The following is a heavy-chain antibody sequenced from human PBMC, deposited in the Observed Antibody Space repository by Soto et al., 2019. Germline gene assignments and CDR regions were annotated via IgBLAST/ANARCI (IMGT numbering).Heavy chain of an antibody. J-gene: IGHJ6*03. Sequence: EVQLVESGGGLVKPGGSLRLSCAASGFSFISYSMNWVRQAPGKGLEWVCSINEDSSYIYYAHSLRGRFTISRDNAKASLYLQMNSLRAEDTAVYYCVRDFGWYFRSGYMDVWGDGATVTVSS. D-gene: IGHD3-3*01. CDR3: VRDFGWYFRSGYMDV. CDR1: GFSFISYS. V-gene: IGHV3-21*02. CDR2: INEDSSYI.